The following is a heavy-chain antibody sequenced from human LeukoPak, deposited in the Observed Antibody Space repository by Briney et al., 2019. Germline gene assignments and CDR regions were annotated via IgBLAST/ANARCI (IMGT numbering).Heavy chain of an antibody. V-gene: IGHV4-39*01. CDR3: ARRRIVATIDY. CDR1: GGSISSSGYY. CDR2: ISYTGTT. Sequence: PSETLSLTCGVSGGSISSSGYYWAWIRQPPGTGLEWIGSISYTGTTYYNPSLKSRLTISADRPKNQFSLKLTSVTAADTAVYYCARRRIVATIDYWGQGTLATVSS. J-gene: IGHJ4*02. D-gene: IGHD5-12*01.